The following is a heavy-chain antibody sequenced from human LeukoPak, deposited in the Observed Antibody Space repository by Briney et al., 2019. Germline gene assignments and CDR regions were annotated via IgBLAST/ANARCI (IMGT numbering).Heavy chain of an antibody. Sequence: ASVKVSCKASGYTFTSYGISWVRQAPGQGPEWMGWISAYNGNTNYAQKLQGRVTMTTDTSTSTAYVELRSLRSDGTAVYYCAREESYDSSGYPFDYWGQGTLVTVSS. CDR3: AREESYDSSGYPFDY. D-gene: IGHD3-22*01. V-gene: IGHV1-18*01. CDR2: ISAYNGNT. CDR1: GYTFTSYG. J-gene: IGHJ4*02.